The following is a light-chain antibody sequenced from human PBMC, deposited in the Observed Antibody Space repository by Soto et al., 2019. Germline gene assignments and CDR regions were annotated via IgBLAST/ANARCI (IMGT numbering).Light chain of an antibody. CDR3: QESYSHSRT. V-gene: IGKV1-39*01. CDR2: AAS. CDR1: QSITTY. Sequence: DIQMTQSPPSLSASVGDRVTITCRASQSITTYLNWYQQKPGKAPKLLIYAASSLQSGVPSRFSGSGSGTDFTLTIGSLQPEDFATYYCQESYSHSRTFGPGTKVDI. J-gene: IGKJ3*01.